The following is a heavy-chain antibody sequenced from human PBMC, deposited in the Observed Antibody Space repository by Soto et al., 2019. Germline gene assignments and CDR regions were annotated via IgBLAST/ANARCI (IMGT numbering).Heavy chain of an antibody. CDR1: GYTFTSFW. J-gene: IGHJ6*02. CDR2: VYPGDSST. V-gene: IGHV5-51*01. CDR3: ARGGGCGGSCYHYGIDV. Sequence: GESLKISCKGSGYTFTSFWIGWVRQTPGKGLERMGIVYPGDSSTTYSPSFEGQFTIPVDKSITTAYVQWNSLRASDTAIYYCARGGGCGGSCYHYGIDVWGQGTTVTVSS. D-gene: IGHD2-15*01.